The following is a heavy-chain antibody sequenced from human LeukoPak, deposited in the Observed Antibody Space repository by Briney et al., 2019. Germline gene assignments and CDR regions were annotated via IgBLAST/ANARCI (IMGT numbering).Heavy chain of an antibody. J-gene: IGHJ4*02. Sequence: GGSLRLSCAASGFTFSSCGMSWVRQAPGKGLEWVSSISGSGGGAYYADSVEGRFTISRDNPKNTLYMQMDSLRAEDTAVYYCAKGIGGDYGSGSSARDNWGQGTLVTVS. CDR2: ISGSGGGA. CDR3: AKGIGGDYGSGSSARDN. CDR1: GFTFSSCG. V-gene: IGHV3-23*01. D-gene: IGHD3-10*01.